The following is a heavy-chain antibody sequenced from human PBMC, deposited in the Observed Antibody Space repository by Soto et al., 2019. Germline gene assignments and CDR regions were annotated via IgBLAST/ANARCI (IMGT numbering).Heavy chain of an antibody. CDR1: GFTFSSYG. CDR2: ISNAGSNK. Sequence: LRLSCAASGFTFSSYGIHWVRQAPGKGLEWVAFISNAGSNKYYEDSVKGRFTISRDNSKNTLYLQMNSLRAEDTAVYYCAKDRLANPPYYYYYYGMDVWGQGTTVTVSS. V-gene: IGHV3-30*18. CDR3: AKDRLANPPYYYYYYGMDV. J-gene: IGHJ6*02. D-gene: IGHD6-25*01.